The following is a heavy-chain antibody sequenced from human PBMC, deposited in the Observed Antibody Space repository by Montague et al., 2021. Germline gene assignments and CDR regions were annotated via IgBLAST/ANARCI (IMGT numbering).Heavy chain of an antibody. D-gene: IGHD5-18*01. Sequence: SETLSLTCTVSGGSISGYWSWIRRTPVKGLEWLGYIYYTGTTKYNSYLTSRVTISVDTSKNQFSLKLISVTAADTAVDYCARVDEHGHSDYWGQGTLVTVSS. CDR3: ARVDEHGHSDY. J-gene: IGHJ4*02. CDR1: GGSISGY. CDR2: IYYTGTT. V-gene: IGHV4-59*12.